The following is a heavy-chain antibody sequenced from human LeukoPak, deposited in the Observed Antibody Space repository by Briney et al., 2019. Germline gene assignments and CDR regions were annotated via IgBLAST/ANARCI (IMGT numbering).Heavy chain of an antibody. V-gene: IGHV3-30*18. J-gene: IGHJ4*02. CDR3: AKGPIEDH. CDR1: GFTFSSYG. Sequence: PGGSLRLSCAASGFTFSSYGMHWVRQAPGKGLEWVAVISYDGSNKYYADSVKGRFTISRDNSKNTLYLQMNSLRAEDTAVYYCAKGPIEDHWGQGTLVTVSS. D-gene: IGHD5-24*01. CDR2: ISYDGSNK.